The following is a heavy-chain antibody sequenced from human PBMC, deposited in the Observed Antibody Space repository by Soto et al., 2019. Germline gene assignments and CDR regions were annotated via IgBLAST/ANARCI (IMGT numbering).Heavy chain of an antibody. J-gene: IGHJ6*02. D-gene: IGHD3-10*01. V-gene: IGHV3-33*01. CDR1: GFTFSSYG. CDR3: ARDRYYGSGSSPGGVVYYYGMDV. Sequence: QVQLVESGGGVVQPGRSLRLSCAASGFTFSSYGMHWVRQAPGKGLEWVAVIWYDGSNKYYADSVKGRFTISRDNSKNTLYLQMNSLRAEDTAVYYCARDRYYGSGSSPGGVVYYYGMDVWGQGTTVTVSS. CDR2: IWYDGSNK.